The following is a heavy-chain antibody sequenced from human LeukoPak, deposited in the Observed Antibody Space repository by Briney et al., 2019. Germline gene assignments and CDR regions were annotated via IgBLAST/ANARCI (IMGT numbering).Heavy chain of an antibody. V-gene: IGHV4-34*01. D-gene: IGHD6-13*01. J-gene: IGHJ4*02. CDR2: INHSGST. Sequence: SETLSLTCAVYGGSFSGYYWSWIRQPPGEGLEWIGEINHSGSTNYNPSLKSRVTISVDTSKNQFSLKLSSVTAADTAVYYCARGRGAAAGSWGQGTLVTVSS. CDR3: ARGRGAAAGS. CDR1: GGSFSGYY.